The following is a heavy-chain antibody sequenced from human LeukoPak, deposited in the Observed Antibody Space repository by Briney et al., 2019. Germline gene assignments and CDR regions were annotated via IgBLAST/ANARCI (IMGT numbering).Heavy chain of an antibody. Sequence: PGGSLRLSCAASGFTFSTYWVSWVRQAPGKGLDWVANINKDGSAKYLVDSVKGRFTISRDNAKNSLYLQMSSLRVEDTAVYYCARSPAPGSVDYWGQGTLVTVSS. V-gene: IGHV3-7*01. CDR1: GFTFSTYW. CDR3: ARSPAPGSVDY. CDR2: INKDGSAK. J-gene: IGHJ4*02. D-gene: IGHD6-13*01.